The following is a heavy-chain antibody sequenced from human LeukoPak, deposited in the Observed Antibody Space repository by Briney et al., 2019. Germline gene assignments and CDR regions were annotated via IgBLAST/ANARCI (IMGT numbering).Heavy chain of an antibody. D-gene: IGHD3-22*01. CDR1: GGCISSRY. CDR3: ARVRATDSGGPLRPFDY. CDR2: VSTSGTT. J-gene: IGHJ4*02. V-gene: IGHV4-4*07. Sequence: SETLSITCTYSGGCISSRYWRWILQPAGKGRDWLEHVSTSGTTNYNPSLMRRVTMSVDTCKRQFSLKFSSVPAATPAVYYCARVRATDSGGPLRPFDYWGQGTLVTVSS.